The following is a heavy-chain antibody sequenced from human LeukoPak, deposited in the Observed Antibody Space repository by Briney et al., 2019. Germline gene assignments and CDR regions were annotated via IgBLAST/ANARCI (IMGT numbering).Heavy chain of an antibody. Sequence: GGSLRLSCAASGFTFSSYSMNWVRQAPGKGLEWVSSISSGSTYIYSADLVKGRFTISRDNAENSLYLQMNSLSPDDTAVYCCARRVASANDAFDIWGQGTMVTVSS. J-gene: IGHJ3*02. CDR1: GFTFSSYS. CDR3: ARRVASANDAFDI. V-gene: IGHV3-21*01. D-gene: IGHD6-13*01. CDR2: ISSGSTYI.